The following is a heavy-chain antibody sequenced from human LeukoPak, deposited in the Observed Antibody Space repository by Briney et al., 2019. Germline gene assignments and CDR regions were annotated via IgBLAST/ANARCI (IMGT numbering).Heavy chain of an antibody. CDR1: GYTFTSYD. J-gene: IGHJ2*01. V-gene: IGHV1-8*01. CDR3: ASIITVAGEDLNPNWYFDL. CDR2: MNPNSGNT. Sequence: ASVKVSCKASGYTFTSYDINWVRQATGQGLEWMGWMNPNSGNTGYAQKFQGRVTMTRNTSISTAYMELSSLRSEDTAVYYCASIITVAGEDLNPNWYFDLWGRGTLVTVSS. D-gene: IGHD6-19*01.